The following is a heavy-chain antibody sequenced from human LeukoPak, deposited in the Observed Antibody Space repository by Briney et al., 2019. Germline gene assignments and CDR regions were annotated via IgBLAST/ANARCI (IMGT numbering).Heavy chain of an antibody. Sequence: SETLSLTCTVSGGSISSSSYYWGWIRQPPGKGLEWIGSIYYSGSTYYNPSLKSRVTISVDTSKNQFSLKLSSVTAADTAVYYCARSYGGHSVCDAFDIWGQGTMVTVSS. CDR3: ARSYGGHSVCDAFDI. CDR1: GGSISSSSYY. J-gene: IGHJ3*02. CDR2: IYYSGST. V-gene: IGHV4-39*01. D-gene: IGHD4-23*01.